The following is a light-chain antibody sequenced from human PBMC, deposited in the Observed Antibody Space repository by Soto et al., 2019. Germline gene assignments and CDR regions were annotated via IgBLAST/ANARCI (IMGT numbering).Light chain of an antibody. CDR3: QQYNSYSEA. J-gene: IGKJ1*01. Sequence: DIQMTQSPSTLSGSVGDRVTITCRASQTISSWLAWYQQKPGKAPKLLIYKASTLKSGVPSRFSGSGSGTEFTLPISSLQPDDFATYYCQQYNSYSEAFGQGTKVEL. V-gene: IGKV1-5*03. CDR2: KAS. CDR1: QTISSW.